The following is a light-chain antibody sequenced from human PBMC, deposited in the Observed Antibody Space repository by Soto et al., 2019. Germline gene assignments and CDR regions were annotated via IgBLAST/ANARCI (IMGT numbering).Light chain of an antibody. V-gene: IGKV1-5*03. Sequence: QSPSALSASVGDRVIITCRASVSISSWLAWYQQKPGKAPKLLIYQASALEGGVPSRFSGSGSGTEFTLTISSLPPDDFANIYYQVSESEFLLTFGPDIRLDIK. CDR2: QAS. CDR1: VSISSW. J-gene: IGKJ5*01. CDR3: QVSESEFLLT.